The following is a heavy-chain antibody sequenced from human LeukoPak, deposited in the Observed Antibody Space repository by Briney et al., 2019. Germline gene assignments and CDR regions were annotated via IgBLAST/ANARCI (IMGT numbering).Heavy chain of an antibody. CDR2: IYYSGST. Sequence: SETLSLTCTVSGGSISSYYWSWIRQPPGKGLEWIGYIYYSGSTNYNPSLKSRVTISVDTSKSQFSLKLSSVTAADTAVYYCARDDCIDGVCYIGDSWGQGTLVTVSS. CDR3: ARDDCIDGVCYIGDS. D-gene: IGHD2-8*01. CDR1: GGSISSYY. V-gene: IGHV4-59*01. J-gene: IGHJ4*02.